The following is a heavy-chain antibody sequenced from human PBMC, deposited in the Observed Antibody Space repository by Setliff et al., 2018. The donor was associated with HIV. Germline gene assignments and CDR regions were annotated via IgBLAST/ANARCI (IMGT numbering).Heavy chain of an antibody. Sequence: PSETLSLTCAVSGFSISSGFFWGWVRQPPGKGLEWIGSIYQSGTTYYNPALKSRVTISVDTSKNQFSLRLTSVTAAGTAVYFCARVETTVTSRLDYWGQGTLVTVSS. J-gene: IGHJ4*02. CDR1: GFSISSGFF. CDR3: ARVETTVTSRLDY. D-gene: IGHD4-17*01. V-gene: IGHV4-38-2*01. CDR2: IYQSGTT.